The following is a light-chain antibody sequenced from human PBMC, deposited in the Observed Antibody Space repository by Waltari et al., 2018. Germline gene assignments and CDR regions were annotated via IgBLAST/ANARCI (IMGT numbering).Light chain of an antibody. V-gene: IGKV1-8*01. CDR3: QQYDDYLRT. CDR1: QSVSTY. J-gene: IGKJ1*01. CDR2: AAS. Sequence: AIRMTQPPSSLSAPTRDRGTSTCRANQSVSTYLAWYQQKPGNAPKLLIYAASTLQRGVPARFSGSGSGTDFTLTISCLQSEDFATYYCQQYDDYLRTFGPGTKVEIK.